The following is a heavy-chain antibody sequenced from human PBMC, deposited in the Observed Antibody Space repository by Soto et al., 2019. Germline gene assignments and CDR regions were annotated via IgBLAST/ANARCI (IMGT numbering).Heavy chain of an antibody. CDR1: GGSISSSSYY. D-gene: IGHD4-17*01. Sequence: SETLSLTCTVSGGSISSSSYYWGWIRQPPGKGLEWIGSIYYSGSTYYNPSLKSRVTISVDTSKNQFSLKLSSVTAADTAVYYCARLRTTVVTPANFVYWGQGTLVTVS. CDR2: IYYSGST. J-gene: IGHJ4*02. V-gene: IGHV4-39*01. CDR3: ARLRTTVVTPANFVY.